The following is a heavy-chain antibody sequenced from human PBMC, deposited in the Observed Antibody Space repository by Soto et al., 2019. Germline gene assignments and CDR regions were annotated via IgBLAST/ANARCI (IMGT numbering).Heavy chain of an antibody. Sequence: SETLSLTCTVSGGSISSYYWSWIRQPPGKGLEWIGYFCYSGGTSYNPSLKSRVAISADTSMKQFSLNLSSVTAADTAVYYCATMGTPVTGLYYFDYWGQGTLVTVSS. CDR1: GGSISSYY. D-gene: IGHD4-17*01. V-gene: IGHV4-59*08. CDR3: ATMGTPVTGLYYFDY. CDR2: FCYSGGT. J-gene: IGHJ4*02.